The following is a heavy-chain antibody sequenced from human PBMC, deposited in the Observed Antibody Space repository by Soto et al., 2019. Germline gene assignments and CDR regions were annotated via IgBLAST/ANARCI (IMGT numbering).Heavy chain of an antibody. CDR2: TRHKTERFTT. Sequence: EVQLVESGGGLVQPGGSLRLSCAAYGFTFSDHYMDWLRQAPGKGLEWVGRTRHKTERFTTEYAASVKGRFTISRDASTYSLSLQMNSLKTEDSATYYCGVWIAGVGYWGQGTLVTVAA. J-gene: IGHJ4*02. CDR3: GVWIAGVGY. CDR1: GFTFSDHY. D-gene: IGHD6-13*01. V-gene: IGHV3-72*01.